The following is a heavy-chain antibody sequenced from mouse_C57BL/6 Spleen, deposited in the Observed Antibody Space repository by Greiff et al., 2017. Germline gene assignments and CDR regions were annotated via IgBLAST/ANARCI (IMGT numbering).Heavy chain of an antibody. Sequence: QVQLQQSGAELVRPGASVTLSCKASGYTFTDYEMHWVKQTPVHGLEWIGAIDPETGGTAYNQKFKGKAILTADKSSSTAYMELRSLTSEDSAVYYCTITTVVATCKGYWGKGTSVTVAS. CDR1: GYTFTDYE. CDR2: IDPETGGT. D-gene: IGHD1-1*01. V-gene: IGHV1-15*01. J-gene: IGHJ4*01. CDR3: TITTVVATCKGY.